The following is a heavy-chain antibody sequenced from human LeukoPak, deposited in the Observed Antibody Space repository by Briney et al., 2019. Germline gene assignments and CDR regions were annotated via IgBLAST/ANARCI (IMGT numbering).Heavy chain of an antibody. CDR1: GYTFTGYY. V-gene: IGHV1-18*04. CDR2: ISAYNGNT. CDR3: ARSTFGGVADY. J-gene: IGHJ4*02. D-gene: IGHD3-16*01. Sequence: ASVKVSCKASGYTFTGYYMHWVRQAPGQGLEWMGWISAYNGNTNYAQKLQGRVTMTTDTSTSTAYMELRSLRSDDTAVYYCARSTFGGVADYWGQGTLVTVSS.